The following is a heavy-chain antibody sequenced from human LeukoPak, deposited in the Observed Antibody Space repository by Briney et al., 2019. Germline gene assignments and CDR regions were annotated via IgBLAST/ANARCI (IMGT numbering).Heavy chain of an antibody. Sequence: PSQTLSLTCTVSGGSISSSSYYWGWIRQPPGKGLEWIGSIYYSGSTLYSPSLKRRVTISVDTSKNQFSLNLSSVTAADTAVYYCARADNLNAFDYWGQGTRVTVSS. CDR3: ARADNLNAFDY. CDR1: GGSISSSSYY. CDR2: IYYSGST. V-gene: IGHV4-39*07. D-gene: IGHD1-1*01. J-gene: IGHJ4*02.